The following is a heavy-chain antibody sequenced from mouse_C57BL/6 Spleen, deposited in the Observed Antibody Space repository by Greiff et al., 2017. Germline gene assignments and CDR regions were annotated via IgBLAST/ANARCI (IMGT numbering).Heavy chain of an antibody. J-gene: IGHJ1*03. CDR1: GYSFTSYY. CDR3: ARDYYGSRHWYFDV. D-gene: IGHD1-1*01. CDR2: IYPGSGNT. Sequence: VQLQQSGPELVKPGASVKISCKASGYSFTSYYIHWVKQRPGQGLEWIGWIYPGSGNTKYNEKFKGKATLTADTSSSTAYMQLSSLTSEDSAVYYCARDYYGSRHWYFDVWGTGTTVTVSS. V-gene: IGHV1-66*01.